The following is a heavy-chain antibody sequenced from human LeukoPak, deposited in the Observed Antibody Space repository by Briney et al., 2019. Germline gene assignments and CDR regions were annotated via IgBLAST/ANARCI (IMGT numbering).Heavy chain of an antibody. V-gene: IGHV3-23*01. CDR3: ARDKDDSSGYYYGGVFDY. J-gene: IGHJ4*02. CDR2: ISGSGGST. Sequence: GGSLRLSCAASGFTFSSYAMSWVRQAPGKGLEWVSAISGSGGSTYYADSVKGRFTISRDNSKNTLYLQMNSLRAEDTAVYYCARDKDDSSGYYYGGVFDYWGQGTLVTVSS. D-gene: IGHD3-22*01. CDR1: GFTFSSYA.